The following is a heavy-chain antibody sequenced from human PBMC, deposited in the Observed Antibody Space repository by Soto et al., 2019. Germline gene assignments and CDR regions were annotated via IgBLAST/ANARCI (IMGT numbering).Heavy chain of an antibody. Sequence: SGPTLVNPTQTLTLTCTFSGFSLSTSGMCVSWIRQPPGKALEWLALIDWDDDKYYSTSLKTRLTISKDTPKNQVVLTMTNMDPVDTATYYCARIRGLLPGFYYYGMDVWGQGTSVTVSS. D-gene: IGHD3-16*01. J-gene: IGHJ6*02. V-gene: IGHV2-70*01. CDR1: GFSLSTSGMC. CDR2: IDWDDDK. CDR3: ARIRGLLPGFYYYGMDV.